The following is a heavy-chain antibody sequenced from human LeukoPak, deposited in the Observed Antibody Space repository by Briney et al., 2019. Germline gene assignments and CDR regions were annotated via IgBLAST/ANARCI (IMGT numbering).Heavy chain of an antibody. J-gene: IGHJ4*02. D-gene: IGHD3-10*01. Sequence: GGSLRLSCAVSGLTSSDHYMDWVRQAPGKGLEWVDRTRNKANSYTTEYAASVKGRFTISRDDSKNSLYLQMNSLKTEDTAVYYCASYGSGSHDYWGQGSLVTVSS. V-gene: IGHV3-72*01. CDR3: ASYGSGSHDY. CDR1: GLTSSDHY. CDR2: TRNKANSYTT.